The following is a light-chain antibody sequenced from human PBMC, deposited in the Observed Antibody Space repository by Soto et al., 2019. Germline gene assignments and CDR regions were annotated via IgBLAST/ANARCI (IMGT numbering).Light chain of an antibody. V-gene: IGKV3-11*01. Sequence: EIVLTQSPATLSLSPGERATLSCRASQSVSSYLAWYQQKPGQAPRLLIYDASNRATGIPARFSGSGSGTDFTLTISSLEPEDFAVYYCQQRINWQWTFVQGTKVEIK. CDR2: DAS. CDR1: QSVSSY. J-gene: IGKJ1*01. CDR3: QQRINWQWT.